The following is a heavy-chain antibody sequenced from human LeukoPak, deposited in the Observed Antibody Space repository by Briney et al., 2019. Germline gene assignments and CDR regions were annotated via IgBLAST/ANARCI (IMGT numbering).Heavy chain of an antibody. Sequence: ETLSLTCAVYGGSFSGYYRSWIRQPPGKGLEWIGEINHSGSTNYNPSLKSRVTISVDTSKNQFSLTLSSVTAADTAVYYCARGRQQLVRSRSWNWFDPWGQGTLVTVSS. CDR3: ARGRQQLVRSRSWNWFDP. D-gene: IGHD6-13*01. J-gene: IGHJ5*02. CDR2: INHSGST. V-gene: IGHV4-34*01. CDR1: GGSFSGYY.